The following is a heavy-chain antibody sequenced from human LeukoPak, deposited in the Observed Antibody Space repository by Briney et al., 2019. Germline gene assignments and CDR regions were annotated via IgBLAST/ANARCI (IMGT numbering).Heavy chain of an antibody. CDR2: IWYDGSNK. D-gene: IGHD3-22*01. Sequence: GXXLXLSCAASGFTFSSYGMHWVRQAPGKGLEWVAVIWYDGSNKYYVDSVQGRFTISRDNSKNTLYLQMSSLRAEDTAVYYCARGDYYDSSGYYFPDAFDIWGQGTMVTVSS. J-gene: IGHJ3*02. CDR3: ARGDYYDSSGYYFPDAFDI. V-gene: IGHV3-33*01. CDR1: GFTFSSYG.